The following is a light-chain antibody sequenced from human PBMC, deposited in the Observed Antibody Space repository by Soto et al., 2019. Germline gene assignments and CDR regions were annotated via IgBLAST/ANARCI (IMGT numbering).Light chain of an antibody. Sequence: IVLTQSPATLSLSPGERATLSCRASPSVSSYLAWYQQKPGQAPSLLIYDASNRATGIPARFSGSGSGTDFTLTISSLAPEDFAVYYCQQRSNWLWTFGQGTKVEIK. J-gene: IGKJ1*01. V-gene: IGKV3-11*01. CDR1: PSVSSY. CDR3: QQRSNWLWT. CDR2: DAS.